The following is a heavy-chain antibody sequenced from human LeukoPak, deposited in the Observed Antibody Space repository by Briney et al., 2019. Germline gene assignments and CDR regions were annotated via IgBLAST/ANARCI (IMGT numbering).Heavy chain of an antibody. CDR3: ARHMVVPAAMKGIDY. V-gene: IGHV4-34*01. J-gene: IGHJ4*02. D-gene: IGHD2-2*01. CDR2: INHSGST. CDR1: GGSFSGYY. Sequence: SETLSLTCAVYGGSFSGYYCCWIRQPPGKGLEWIGEINHSGSTNYNPSLKSRVTISVDTSKNQFSLKLSSVTAADTAVYYCARHMVVPAAMKGIDYWGQGTLVTVSS.